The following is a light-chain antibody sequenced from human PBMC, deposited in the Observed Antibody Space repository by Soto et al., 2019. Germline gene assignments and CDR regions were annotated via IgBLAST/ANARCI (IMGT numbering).Light chain of an antibody. CDR1: SSDVGGYNY. CDR3: CSYAGSYTPLYV. V-gene: IGLV2-11*01. J-gene: IGLJ1*01. CDR2: DVS. Sequence: QSSPTQPPSGSGSPGQSVTLSFTGTSSDVGGYNYVSWYQQHPGKAPKLMIYDVSKRPSGVPDRFSGSKSGNTASLTISGLQAEDEADYYCCSYAGSYTPLYVFGTGTKVTV.